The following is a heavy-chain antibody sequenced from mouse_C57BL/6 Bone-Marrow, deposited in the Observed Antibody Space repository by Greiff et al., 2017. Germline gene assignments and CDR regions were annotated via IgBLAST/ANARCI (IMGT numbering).Heavy chain of an antibody. CDR3: ARDYSDY. Sequence: LAWVATISAGGSYTYYPDNVKGRFTISRDNAKHNLYLQMSHLKSEDTAMYYCARDYSDYWGQGTSVTVSS. V-gene: IGHV5-4*01. J-gene: IGHJ4*01. CDR2: ISAGGSYT. D-gene: IGHD2-1*01.